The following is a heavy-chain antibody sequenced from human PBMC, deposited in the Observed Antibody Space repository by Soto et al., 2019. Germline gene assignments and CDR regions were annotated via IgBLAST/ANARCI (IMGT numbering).Heavy chain of an antibody. D-gene: IGHD7-27*01. CDR1: GDSVSSNSAA. CDR3: ARDRPPGDRRANAFDI. J-gene: IGHJ3*02. CDR2: TYYRSKWYN. V-gene: IGHV6-1*01. Sequence: QSQTLSLTCAISGDSVSSNSAAWNWIRQSPSRGLEWLGRTYYRSKWYNDYAVSVKSRITINPDTSKNQFSLQLNSVTPEDTAVYYCARDRPPGDRRANAFDIWGQGTMVTVSS.